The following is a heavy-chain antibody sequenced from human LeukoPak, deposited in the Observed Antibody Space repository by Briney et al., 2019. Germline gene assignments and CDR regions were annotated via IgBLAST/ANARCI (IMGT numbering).Heavy chain of an antibody. D-gene: IGHD6-19*01. CDR1: GGSISSYY. V-gene: IGHV4-59*01. CDR3: ARVRVAVAGTRDYYYYGMDV. J-gene: IGHJ6*02. Sequence: PSETLSLTCTVSGGSISSYYWSWIRQPPGKGLEWTGYIYYSGSTNYNPSLKSRVTISVDTSKNQFSLKLSSVTAADTAVYYCARVRVAVAGTRDYYYYGMDVWGQGTTVTVSS. CDR2: IYYSGST.